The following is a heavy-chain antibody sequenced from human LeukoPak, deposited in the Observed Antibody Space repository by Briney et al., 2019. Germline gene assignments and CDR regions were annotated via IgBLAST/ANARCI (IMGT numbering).Heavy chain of an antibody. Sequence: PGGPLRLSCAASGFTVSSNYMSWVRQAPGKGLEWVSVIYSGGSTYYADSVKGRFTISRDNSKNTLYLQMNSLRAEDTAVYYCARATWYDAFDIWGQGTMVTVST. CDR1: GFTVSSNY. D-gene: IGHD2-15*01. CDR2: IYSGGST. J-gene: IGHJ3*02. V-gene: IGHV3-66*01. CDR3: ARATWYDAFDI.